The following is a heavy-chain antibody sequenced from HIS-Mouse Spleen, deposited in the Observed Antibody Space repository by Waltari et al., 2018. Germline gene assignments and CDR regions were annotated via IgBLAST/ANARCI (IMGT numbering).Heavy chain of an antibody. CDR3: ARGQYYYDSSGYYYFDY. D-gene: IGHD3-22*01. Sequence: QVQLQESGPGLVKPSETLSLTCTVSGGSISSYYWSWIRQPPGKGLEWIGYIYYSGSTNSNPSLKGRVTISVDTSKNQFSLKLGSVTAADTAVYYCARGQYYYDSSGYYYFDYWGQGTLVTVSS. CDR1: GGSISSYY. J-gene: IGHJ4*02. V-gene: IGHV4-59*01. CDR2: IYYSGST.